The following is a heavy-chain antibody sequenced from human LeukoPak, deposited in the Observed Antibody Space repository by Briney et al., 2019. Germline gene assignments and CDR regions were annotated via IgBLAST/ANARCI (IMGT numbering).Heavy chain of an antibody. D-gene: IGHD3-10*01. J-gene: IGHJ5*02. CDR1: GFTFSSYA. V-gene: IGHV3-23*01. CDR3: TTVLELYDSGSYYNAP. CDR2: ISGSGGST. Sequence: QPGGSLRLSCAASGFTFSSYAMSWVRQAPGKGLEWVSAISGSGGSTYYADSVKGRFTISRDNSKNTLFLQMNSLKTEDTAVYYCTTVLELYDSGSYYNAPWGQGTLVTVSS.